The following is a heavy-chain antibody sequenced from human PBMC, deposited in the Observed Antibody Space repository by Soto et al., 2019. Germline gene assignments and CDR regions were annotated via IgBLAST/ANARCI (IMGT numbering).Heavy chain of an antibody. J-gene: IGHJ6*03. CDR2: IQRGGST. CDR3: SREDVYCSGGSCYGVPMDA. Sequence: EVQLVESGGDLVQPGRSLRLSCAASGFTVSSHYMNWVRQAPGKGLEWVSLIQRGGSTFYADSVKGRFTIYRYKSKNTLFLQTHSLGAEDTGMYYCSREDVYCSGGSCYGVPMDAWCRGTTVTVSS. V-gene: IGHV3-66*01. D-gene: IGHD2-15*01. CDR1: GFTVSSHY.